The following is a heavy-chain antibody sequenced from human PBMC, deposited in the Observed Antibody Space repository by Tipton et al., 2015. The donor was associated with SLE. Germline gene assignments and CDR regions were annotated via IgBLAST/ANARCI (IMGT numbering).Heavy chain of an antibody. CDR3: AKRAYCGGECFAFDV. CDR1: GYTFTSQD. D-gene: IGHD2-21*01. CDR2: LVPLFGTS. V-gene: IGHV1-69*06. Sequence: QLVQSGAEVKKPGASVKVSCKASGYTFTSQDMHWVRQAPGQGLEWVGGLVPLFGTSDYAQKFQGRVTITADKSTRTVYMEVNSLKSEDTAVYYCAKRAYCGGECFAFDVWGQGTRVTVSS. J-gene: IGHJ3*01.